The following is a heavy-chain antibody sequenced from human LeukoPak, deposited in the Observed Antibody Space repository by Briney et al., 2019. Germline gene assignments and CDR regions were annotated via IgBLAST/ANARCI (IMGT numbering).Heavy chain of an antibody. V-gene: IGHV4-38-2*02. CDR3: ARVTIFGVVTYMDV. Sequence: SETLSLTCTVSGYSISSGYYWGWIRQPPGKGLEWIGSIYHSGSTYYNPSLKSRVTISVDTSKNQFSLKLTSVTAADTAVYYCARVTIFGVVTYMDVWGKGTTVTVSS. D-gene: IGHD3-3*01. CDR2: IYHSGST. CDR1: GYSISSGYY. J-gene: IGHJ6*03.